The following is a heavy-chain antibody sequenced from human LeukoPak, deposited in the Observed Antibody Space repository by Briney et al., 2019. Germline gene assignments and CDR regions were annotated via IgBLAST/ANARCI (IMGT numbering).Heavy chain of an antibody. V-gene: IGHV3-74*01. CDR1: GFTFSSNW. CDR3: ARDQSPWVNDNPYYYGMDV. J-gene: IGHJ6*02. Sequence: GGSLRLSCAASGFTFSSNWMHWVRQAPGKGLVWVSRIDSDASSTSYADSVKGRFTISRDDAKNTLSLQMNSLRAEDTAVYYCARDQSPWVNDNPYYYGMDVWGQGTTVTVSS. D-gene: IGHD1-1*01. CDR2: IDSDASST.